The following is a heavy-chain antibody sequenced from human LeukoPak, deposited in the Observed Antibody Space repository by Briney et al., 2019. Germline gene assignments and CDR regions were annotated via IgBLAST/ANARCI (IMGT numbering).Heavy chain of an antibody. CDR1: GFTFSSYE. CDR2: ISSSGSTI. Sequence: GGSLRLSCAASGFTFSSYEINWVCEAPGEGLGWVSYISSSGSTIYYADSVKGRFTISRDNANHSLYLQTNSLRAEDTAVYYCAELGITMVWGVWGQGTTVTISS. V-gene: IGHV3-48*03. CDR3: AELGITMVWGV. D-gene: IGHD3-10*01. J-gene: IGHJ6*02.